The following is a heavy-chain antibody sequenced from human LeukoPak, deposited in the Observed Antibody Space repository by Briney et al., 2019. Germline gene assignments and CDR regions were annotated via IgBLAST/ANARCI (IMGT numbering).Heavy chain of an antibody. D-gene: IGHD6-13*01. CDR2: IYSGGST. CDR3: AKDRGGSSWTSYYYYGMDV. V-gene: IGHV3-53*05. Sequence: GGSLRLSCAASGFTVSSNYMSWVRQAPGKGLEWVSVIYSGGSTYYADSVKGRFTISRDNSKNTLYLQMNSLRAEDTALYYCAKDRGGSSWTSYYYYGMDVWGQGTTVTVSS. CDR1: GFTVSSNY. J-gene: IGHJ6*02.